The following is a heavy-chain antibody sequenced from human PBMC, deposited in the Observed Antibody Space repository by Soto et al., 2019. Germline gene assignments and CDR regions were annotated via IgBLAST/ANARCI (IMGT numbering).Heavy chain of an antibody. CDR2: IYQSVST. J-gene: IGHJ4*02. Sequence: SETLSLTCTVSGGSINSDDYSRNWIRKPPRKGPESIQYIYQSVSTYYTPSLKSRLTISVDRSKNQFSLKLSSVTAADTAVYYCAIVDTVLAHFDYWGQGILVTVSS. CDR1: GGSINSDDYS. D-gene: IGHD5-18*01. V-gene: IGHV4-30-2*01. CDR3: AIVDTVLAHFDY.